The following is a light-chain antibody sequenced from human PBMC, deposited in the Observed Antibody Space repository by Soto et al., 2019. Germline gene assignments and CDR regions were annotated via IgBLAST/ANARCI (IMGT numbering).Light chain of an antibody. CDR3: QQSYNIPRT. V-gene: IGKV1-39*01. CDR2: AAS. Sequence: IQMTQSPSSLPESVGARVNITCKASQDTSNYLNWYQQKPGKAPNLLIYAASSLQSGVPSRFSGGGSGTDFTLTISSLQPEDFATYYCQQSYNIPRTFGQGTRLEIK. CDR1: QDTSNY. J-gene: IGKJ5*01.